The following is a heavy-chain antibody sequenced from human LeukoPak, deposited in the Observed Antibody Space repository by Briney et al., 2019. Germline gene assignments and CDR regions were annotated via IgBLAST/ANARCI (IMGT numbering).Heavy chain of an antibody. D-gene: IGHD3-22*01. CDR1: GGSFSGYY. J-gene: IGHJ4*02. Sequence: PSETLSLTCAVYGGSFSGYYWSWIRQPPGKGLEWIGEINRSGSTNYNPSLKSRVTISVDTSKNQFSLKLSSVTAADTAVYYCAREVSTLYYDSSGYFEYWGQGTLVTVSS. CDR2: INRSGST. CDR3: AREVSTLYYDSSGYFEY. V-gene: IGHV4-34*01.